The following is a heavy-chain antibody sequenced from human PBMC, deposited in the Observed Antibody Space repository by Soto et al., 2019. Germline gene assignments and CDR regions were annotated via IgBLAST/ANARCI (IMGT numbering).Heavy chain of an antibody. CDR1: GFTFSSYI. Sequence: GGSLRLSCAASGFTFSSYIMNWVRQAPGKGLEWVAVISYDGSNKYYADSVKGRFTISRDNSKNTLYLQMSSLRAEDTAVYYCASAGFWKNFDYWGQGTLVTVSS. CDR3: ASAGFWKNFDY. J-gene: IGHJ4*02. CDR2: ISYDGSNK. V-gene: IGHV3-30-3*01. D-gene: IGHD3-3*01.